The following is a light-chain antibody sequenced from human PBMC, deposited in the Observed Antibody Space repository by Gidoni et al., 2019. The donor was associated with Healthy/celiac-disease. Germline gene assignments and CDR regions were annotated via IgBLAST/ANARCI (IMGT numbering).Light chain of an antibody. CDR2: DAS. CDR3: QQRSSWPRT. Sequence: ELALTKSPATLSLSPEERATLSRRASQSVSSYLAWYQQKPGQAPRLLIYDASSRATGIPARFSGSGSGTYFTLTISSLEPEDFAVYYCQQRSSWPRTFGGGTKVEIK. J-gene: IGKJ4*01. V-gene: IGKV3-11*01. CDR1: QSVSSY.